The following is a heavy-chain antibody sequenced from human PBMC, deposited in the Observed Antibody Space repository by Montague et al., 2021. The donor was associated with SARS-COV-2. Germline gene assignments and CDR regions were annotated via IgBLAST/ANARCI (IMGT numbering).Heavy chain of an antibody. J-gene: IGHJ5*02. CDR2: IYTSGST. Sequence: TLSLTCTVSGGSISSGSYYWGWIRQPAGKGLEWIGRIYTSGSTNYNPSLKSRVTISVDTSKNQFSLKLSSVTAADTAVYYCAREWVYYDILTGYRNWFDPWGQGTLVTVSS. V-gene: IGHV4-61*02. CDR1: GGSISSGSYY. CDR3: AREWVYYDILTGYRNWFDP. D-gene: IGHD3-9*01.